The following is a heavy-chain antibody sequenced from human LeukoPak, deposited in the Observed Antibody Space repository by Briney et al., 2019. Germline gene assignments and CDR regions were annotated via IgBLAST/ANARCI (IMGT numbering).Heavy chain of an antibody. CDR3: ARDLGHFDY. CDR2: IYHSGNT. Sequence: PSETLSLTCTVSGGLIRTYYWSWIRQPPGKGLEWMGYIYHSGNTDYNPSLKSRVTISVDSPKNQFSLKLSSVTAADTAVYYCARDLGHFDYWGQGTLVTVSS. D-gene: IGHD7-27*01. V-gene: IGHV4-59*01. CDR1: GGLIRTYY. J-gene: IGHJ4*02.